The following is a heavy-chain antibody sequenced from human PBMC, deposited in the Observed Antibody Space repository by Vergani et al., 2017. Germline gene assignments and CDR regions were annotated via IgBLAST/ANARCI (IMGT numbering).Heavy chain of an antibody. V-gene: IGHV4-59*01. CDR1: GASISSYY. CDR2: IYYSGST. J-gene: IGHJ5*02. Sequence: QVQLQESGPGLVKPSETLSLTCTVSGASISSYYWSWICQPPGKGLEWIGYIYYSGSTNYNPSLKSRVTISVDTSKNHFSLKLGSVTAADTAVYYCARKGSSSWYGDWFDPWGEGTLIIVSS. CDR3: ARKGSSSWYGDWFDP. D-gene: IGHD6-13*01.